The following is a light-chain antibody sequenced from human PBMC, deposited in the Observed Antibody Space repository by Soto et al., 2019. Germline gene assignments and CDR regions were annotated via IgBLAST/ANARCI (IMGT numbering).Light chain of an antibody. CDR1: KSDIGVYDF. Sequence: QSALTQPPSASGSPGQSVTISCTGTKSDIGVYDFVSWYQQHPGKAPRLIIYEVVQRPSGVPDRFYGSKSGNKDSLTVSGLQAADEADYFCKSYAGSNTYVFGSGTKVTVL. J-gene: IGLJ1*01. CDR2: EVV. V-gene: IGLV2-8*01. CDR3: KSYAGSNTYV.